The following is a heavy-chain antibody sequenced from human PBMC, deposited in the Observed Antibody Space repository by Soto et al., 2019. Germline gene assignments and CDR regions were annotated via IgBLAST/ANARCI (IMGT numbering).Heavy chain of an antibody. J-gene: IGHJ5*02. CDR2: ISWNSGSI. D-gene: IGHD2-8*01. CDR3: AKAGTYATVREYNWFDP. CDR1: GFTVDDYA. Sequence: EVQLVESGGGLVQPGRSLRLSCAASGFTVDDYAMHWVRQAPGQGLEWVSGISWNSGSIGYADSVKGRFTISRDNAKTSLYLQMNSLRAEDTALYYCAKAGTYATVREYNWFDPWGQGTLVTVSS. V-gene: IGHV3-9*01.